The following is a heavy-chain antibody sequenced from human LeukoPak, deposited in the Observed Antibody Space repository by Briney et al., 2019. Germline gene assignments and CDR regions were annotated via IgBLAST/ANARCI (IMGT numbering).Heavy chain of an antibody. CDR2: IYYSGST. J-gene: IGHJ3*02. Sequence: NTSETLSLTCTVSGGSISSYYWSWIWQPPGKGLEWIGSIYYSGSTNYNPSLKSRVTISVDTSKNQFSLKLSSVTAADTAVYYCANYCSSSSCHIRRAFDIWGQGTMVTVSS. D-gene: IGHD2-2*02. CDR3: ANYCSSSSCHIRRAFDI. CDR1: GGSISSYY. V-gene: IGHV4-59*04.